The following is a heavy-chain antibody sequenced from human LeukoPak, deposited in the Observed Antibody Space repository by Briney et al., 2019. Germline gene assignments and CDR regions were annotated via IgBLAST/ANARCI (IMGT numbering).Heavy chain of an antibody. Sequence: PSETLSLTCTVSGGSISSHYWSWIRQPPGKGLEWIGYIYYSGSTNYNPSLKSRVTISVDTSKNQFSLKLSSVTAADTAVYYCAKRFCSATRCFHFDYWGQGTLVTVSS. CDR2: IYYSGST. D-gene: IGHD2-2*01. J-gene: IGHJ4*02. CDR1: GGSISSHY. CDR3: AKRFCSATRCFHFDY. V-gene: IGHV4-59*11.